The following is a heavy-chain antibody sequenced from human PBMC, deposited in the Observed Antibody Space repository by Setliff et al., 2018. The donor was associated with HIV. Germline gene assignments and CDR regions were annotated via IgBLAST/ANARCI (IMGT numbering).Heavy chain of an antibody. Sequence: VASVKVSCKASGHTFANSYLHWVRQGPGQGLEWMGIMNPNDGGTQYAQNFRGRVSMTRDTSTTTVYMELYSLRSEDTAVYHCARQVGEGKWYLDSWGHGTLVTVSS. CDR3: ARQVGEGKWYLDS. D-gene: IGHD1-26*01. CDR2: MNPNDGGT. J-gene: IGHJ4*01. V-gene: IGHV1-46*01. CDR1: GHTFANSY.